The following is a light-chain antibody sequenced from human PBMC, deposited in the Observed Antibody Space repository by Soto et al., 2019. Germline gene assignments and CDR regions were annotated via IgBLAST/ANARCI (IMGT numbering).Light chain of an antibody. V-gene: IGKV3-15*01. CDR1: QSVSSN. CDR2: GAS. J-gene: IGKJ2*01. CDR3: EQYYNWPPYT. Sequence: EIVMTQSPATLSVSPGERATLSCRASQSVSSNLGWYQQKPGQAPRLLIYGASTRATGIPARFSGSGSGTEFTLTISSLQSEDFAGYYCEQYYNWPPYTFGQGTKLEIK.